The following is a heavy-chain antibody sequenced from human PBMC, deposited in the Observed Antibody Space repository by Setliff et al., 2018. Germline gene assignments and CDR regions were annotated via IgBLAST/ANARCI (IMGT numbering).Heavy chain of an antibody. D-gene: IGHD6-13*01. J-gene: IGHJ5*02. CDR1: GGSFSGYF. CDR3: AGGAFGSRWYVRPWFDP. V-gene: IGHV4-34*01. Sequence: PSETLSLTWAVYGGSFSGYFWTWIRQPPGKGLEWIGDIDQSGSTNYNPSLKSRLTISVDTSKNQFSLSLSSVTAADTAVYYCAGGAFGSRWYVRPWFDPWGQGTLVTVSS. CDR2: IDQSGST.